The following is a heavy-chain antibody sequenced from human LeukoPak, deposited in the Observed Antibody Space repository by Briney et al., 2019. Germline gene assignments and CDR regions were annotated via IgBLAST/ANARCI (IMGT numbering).Heavy chain of an antibody. CDR1: GFTFSSYS. J-gene: IGHJ5*02. CDR2: ISSSSTI. Sequence: GGSLRLSCAASGFTFSSYSMNWVRQAPGKGLEWVSYISSSSTIYYADSVKGRFTISRDNAKNSLYLQMDSLRTEDTAVYYCAKDWGSSGWYNYFDPWGQGTLVTVSS. CDR3: AKDWGSSGWYNYFDP. V-gene: IGHV3-48*01. D-gene: IGHD6-19*01.